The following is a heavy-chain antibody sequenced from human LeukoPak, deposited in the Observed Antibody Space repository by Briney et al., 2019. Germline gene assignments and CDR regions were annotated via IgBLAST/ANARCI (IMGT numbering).Heavy chain of an antibody. J-gene: IGHJ4*02. CDR1: GYTFTAYY. V-gene: IGHV1-2*02. CDR2: IDSNTGDT. Sequence: ASVKVSCKASGYTFTAYYMHWVRQAPGQGLEWMGWIDSNTGDTKYAQKFQGRLTITRDTSTGTAYMELRSLISGDTAVYYCASDAFWAGGACHLQRVASWGPGTLLTVSS. D-gene: IGHD3/OR15-3a*01. CDR3: ASDAFWAGGACHLQRVAS.